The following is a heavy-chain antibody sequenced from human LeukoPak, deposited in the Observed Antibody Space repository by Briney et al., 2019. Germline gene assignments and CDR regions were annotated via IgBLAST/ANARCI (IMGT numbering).Heavy chain of an antibody. CDR2: IYHSGST. Sequence: SQTLSLTCTVSGGSIRSGGYYWSWIRQPPGKGLEWIGYIYHSGSTYYNPSLKSRVTISVDRSKNQFSLKLSSVTAADTAVYYCARDQGGYNPFDYWGQGTLVTVSS. V-gene: IGHV4-30-2*01. J-gene: IGHJ4*02. CDR3: ARDQGGYNPFDY. CDR1: GGSIRSGGYY. D-gene: IGHD5-24*01.